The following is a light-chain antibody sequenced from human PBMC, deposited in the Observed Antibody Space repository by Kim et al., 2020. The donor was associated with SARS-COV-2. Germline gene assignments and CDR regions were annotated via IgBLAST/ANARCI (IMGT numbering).Light chain of an antibody. Sequence: PGGTVTSICGSSTGAVTSGDYRYWLQQKPGQAPRTLIYDTNNKRSWTPARFSGSRLGDKAALTRAGAEPEDDDDYYCLLSYSGGYVFGTGTKVTVL. CDR3: LLSYSGGYV. V-gene: IGLV7-46*01. CDR2: DTN. CDR1: TGAVTSGDY. J-gene: IGLJ1*01.